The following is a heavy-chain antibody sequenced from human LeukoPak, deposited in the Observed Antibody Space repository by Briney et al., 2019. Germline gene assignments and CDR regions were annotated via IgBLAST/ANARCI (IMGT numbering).Heavy chain of an antibody. V-gene: IGHV3-9*01. J-gene: IGHJ6*02. CDR2: ISWNSGSI. Sequence: GGSLRLSYAASGFTFDDYAMHWVRQAPGKGLEWVSGISWNSGSIGYADSVKGRFTISRDNAKNSLYLQVNSLRAEDTALYYCAKDIHNFWSGYPYYYYGMDVWGQGTTVTVSS. CDR1: GFTFDDYA. CDR3: AKDIHNFWSGYPYYYYGMDV. D-gene: IGHD3-3*01.